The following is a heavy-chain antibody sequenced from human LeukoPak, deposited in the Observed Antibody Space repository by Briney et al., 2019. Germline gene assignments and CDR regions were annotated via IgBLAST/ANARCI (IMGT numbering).Heavy chain of an antibody. D-gene: IGHD1-26*01. J-gene: IGHJ4*02. Sequence: ASVKVSCKASGCTFASYGISWVRQAPGQRLEWMGWISAYNGNTNYAQKLQGRVTMTTDTSTSTAYMVLRSLRSDDTAVYYCARGSGSLVDYWGQGTLVTVSS. CDR1: GCTFASYG. V-gene: IGHV1-18*01. CDR2: ISAYNGNT. CDR3: ARGSGSLVDY.